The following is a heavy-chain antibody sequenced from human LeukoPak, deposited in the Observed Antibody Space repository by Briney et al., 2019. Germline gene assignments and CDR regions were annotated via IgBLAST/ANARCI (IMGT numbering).Heavy chain of an antibody. V-gene: IGHV3-15*01. Sequence: PGRSLRLSCAASGFIFSSYVMHWVRQAPGKGLEWVGRIKSKTDGRTTDYAAAVKGRFTISSDDSKNTLYLQLNSLKTEDTAGYYCTTDRYCGGDWHCDAFDIWGQGTMVPVSS. CDR2: IKSKTDGRTT. CDR1: GFIFSSYV. CDR3: TTDRYCGGDWHCDAFDI. D-gene: IGHD2-21*01. J-gene: IGHJ3*02.